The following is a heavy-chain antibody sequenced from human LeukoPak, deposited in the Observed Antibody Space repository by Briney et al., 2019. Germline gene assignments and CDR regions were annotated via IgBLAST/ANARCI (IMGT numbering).Heavy chain of an antibody. V-gene: IGHV3-30-3*01. J-gene: IGHJ4*02. D-gene: IGHD1-26*01. Sequence: GGSLRLSCAASGFTFSSYAMHWVRQAPGKGLEWVAVISYDGSNKYYADSVKGRFTISRDNSKDTLYLQMNSLRAEDTAVYYCASGSYHDYWGQGTLVTVSS. CDR3: ASGSYHDY. CDR2: ISYDGSNK. CDR1: GFTFSSYA.